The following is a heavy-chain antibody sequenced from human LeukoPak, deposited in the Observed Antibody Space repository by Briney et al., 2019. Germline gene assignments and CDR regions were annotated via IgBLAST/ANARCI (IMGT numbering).Heavy chain of an antibody. D-gene: IGHD3-10*01. CDR2: IIPILGIA. V-gene: IGHV1-69*04. Sequence: SVKVSCKASGYILTNYGISWVRQAPGQGLEWMGRIIPILGIANYAQKFQGRVTITADKSTSTAYMELSSLRSEDTAVYYCARMQVVRGVTSFDYWGQGTLVTVSS. CDR3: ARMQVVRGVTSFDY. J-gene: IGHJ4*02. CDR1: GYILTNYG.